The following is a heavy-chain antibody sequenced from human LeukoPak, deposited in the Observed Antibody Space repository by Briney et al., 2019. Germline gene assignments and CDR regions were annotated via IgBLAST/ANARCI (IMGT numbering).Heavy chain of an antibody. Sequence: PGGSLRLSCAASGFTFSSYAMSWVRQAPGKGLEWVSAISGSGGSTYYADSVKGRFTISRDNSKNTLYLQMNSLRAEDTAVYYCAKSRYYDILTGYPPVDYWGQGTLVTVSS. J-gene: IGHJ4*02. CDR1: GFTFSSYA. D-gene: IGHD3-9*01. CDR2: ISGSGGST. V-gene: IGHV3-23*01. CDR3: AKSRYYDILTGYPPVDY.